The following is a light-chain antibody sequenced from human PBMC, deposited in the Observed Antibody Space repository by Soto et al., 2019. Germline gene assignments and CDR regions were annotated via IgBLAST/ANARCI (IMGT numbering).Light chain of an antibody. V-gene: IGKV1-9*01. CDR2: GAS. Sequence: IQLTQSPSSLSASVGDRVTISCRACQGIANFLAWYQQKPGKAPKLLIYGASTLQSGVPSRFSGSGSGTDFTLTISSLQPEDFATYYCQQLNSFPIPFGPGTKVDIK. J-gene: IGKJ3*01. CDR1: QGIANF. CDR3: QQLNSFPIP.